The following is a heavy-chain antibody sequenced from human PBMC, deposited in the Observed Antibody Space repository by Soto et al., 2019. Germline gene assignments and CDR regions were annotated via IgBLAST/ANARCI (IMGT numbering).Heavy chain of an antibody. V-gene: IGHV4-30-4*01. CDR1: GGSVSSGGYY. J-gene: IGHJ5*02. CDR3: ARYSGYEGLRFDP. D-gene: IGHD5-12*01. CDR2: IYYSGST. Sequence: SESLSLTCTVSGGSVSSGGYYWSWIRQPPGKGLEWIGYIYYSGSTYYNPSLKSRVTISVDTSKNQLSLKLSSVTAADTAVYYCARYSGYEGLRFDPWGQGTLVTVSS.